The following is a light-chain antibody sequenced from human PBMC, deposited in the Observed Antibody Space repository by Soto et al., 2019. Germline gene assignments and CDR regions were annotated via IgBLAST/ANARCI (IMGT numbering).Light chain of an antibody. V-gene: IGLV1-44*01. Sequence: QSVLTQPPSASGAPGQRVTISCSGSNSNIGSHVVNWYQQVPGTAPKLLIYTNNQRPSGVPDRFSDSKSGTSASLAISGLQSEDEADYYCAAWDGSLQSWVFGGGTKVTFL. CDR3: AAWDGSLQSWV. CDR1: NSNIGSHV. CDR2: TNN. J-gene: IGLJ3*02.